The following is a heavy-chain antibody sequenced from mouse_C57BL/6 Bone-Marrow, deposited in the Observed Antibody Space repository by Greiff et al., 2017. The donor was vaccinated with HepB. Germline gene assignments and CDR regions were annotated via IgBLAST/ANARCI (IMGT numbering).Heavy chain of an antibody. CDR1: GFTFSDYY. CDR3: ASLYYGSSSLYWYFDV. V-gene: IGHV5-16*01. J-gene: IGHJ1*03. D-gene: IGHD1-1*01. CDR2: INYDGSST. Sequence: EVKVVESEGGLVQPGSSMKLSCTASGFTFSDYYMAWVRQVPEKGLEWVANINYDGSSTYYLDSLKSRFIISRDNAKNILYLQMSSLKSEDTATYYCASLYYGSSSLYWYFDVWGTGTTVTVSS.